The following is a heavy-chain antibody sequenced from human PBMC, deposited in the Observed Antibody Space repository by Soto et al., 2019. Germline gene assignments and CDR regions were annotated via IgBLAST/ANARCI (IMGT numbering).Heavy chain of an antibody. Sequence: GASVKVSCKASCYSFTSYGISWVRQAPGQGLEWMGWISAYNGNTNYAQKLQGRVTMTTDTSTSTAYMELRSLRSDDTAVYYCARDFGYSQDYYYYYGMDVWGQGTTVTVSS. CDR3: ARDFGYSQDYYYYYGMDV. CDR2: ISAYNGNT. J-gene: IGHJ6*02. CDR1: CYSFTSYG. D-gene: IGHD6-13*01. V-gene: IGHV1-18*01.